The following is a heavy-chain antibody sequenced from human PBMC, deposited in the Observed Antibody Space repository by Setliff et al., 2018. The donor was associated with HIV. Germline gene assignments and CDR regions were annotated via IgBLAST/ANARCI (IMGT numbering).Heavy chain of an antibody. J-gene: IGHJ4*02. D-gene: IGHD3-3*01. Sequence: GGSLRLSCEASGFNVEKSGMHWIRQAPGKGLEWVAVMYYDGVTTYYADSVKGRFTISRDGSKNMIFLQMNSLRVDDTAVYYCARGRVLEWLLNHWGQGTRSTAPQ. V-gene: IGHV3-30*12. CDR1: GFNVEKSG. CDR3: ARGRVLEWLLNH. CDR2: MYYDGVTT.